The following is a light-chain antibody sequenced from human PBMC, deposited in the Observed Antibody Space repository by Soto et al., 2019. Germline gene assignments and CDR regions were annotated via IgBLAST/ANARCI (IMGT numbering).Light chain of an antibody. CDR2: DAS. CDR1: QSVSSTY. V-gene: IGKV3-20*01. Sequence: EIMLTQSPGTLSLSPGDRATLSCRASQSVSSTYLAWYQQKPGQAPRLLIYDASSRATGIPDRFSGSGSGTDFTLTISRLEPEDFAVYYCQQCGSSPTFGQGTRLDIK. J-gene: IGKJ5*01. CDR3: QQCGSSPT.